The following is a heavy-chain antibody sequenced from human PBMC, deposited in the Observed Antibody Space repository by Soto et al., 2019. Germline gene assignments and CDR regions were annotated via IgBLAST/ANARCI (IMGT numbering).Heavy chain of an antibody. CDR3: ARGGSYGDFDY. J-gene: IGHJ4*02. V-gene: IGHV3-64*04. Sequence: PGGSLRLSCAASGFTFRDYAMHWVRQAPGTGLELVSGISSDGGSTNFADSVKGRFTISRDNAKNMLYLQMNSLRVEDTAVYYCARGGSYGDFDYWGQGILVTVSS. CDR1: GFTFRDYA. CDR2: ISSDGGST. D-gene: IGHD4-17*01.